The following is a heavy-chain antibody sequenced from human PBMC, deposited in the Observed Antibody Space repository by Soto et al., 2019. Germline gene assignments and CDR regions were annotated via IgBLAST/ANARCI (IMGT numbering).Heavy chain of an antibody. CDR3: ARGMTTVTTFDY. CDR2: IYHSGST. D-gene: IGHD4-4*01. Sequence: SETLSLTCAVSGGSISSGGYSCSWIRQPPGKGLEWIGYIYHSGSTYYNPSLKSRVTISVNRSKNQFSLKLSSVTAADTAVYYCARGMTTVTTFDYWGQGTLVTVSS. J-gene: IGHJ4*02. CDR1: GGSISSGGYS. V-gene: IGHV4-30-2*01.